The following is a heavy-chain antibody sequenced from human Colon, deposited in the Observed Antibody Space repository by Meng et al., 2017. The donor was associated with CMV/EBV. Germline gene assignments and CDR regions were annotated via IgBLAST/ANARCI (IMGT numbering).Heavy chain of an antibody. J-gene: IGHJ4*02. CDR1: GFTFSMYD. CDR2: IGRGSGA. V-gene: IGHV3-23*04. CDR3: ARDRWFTF. D-gene: IGHD2-15*01. Sequence: LVGCGGGLVVPGVSKDLCCAASGFTFSMYDIGWGRQAPGKGLEWVSTIGRGSGANYADSVKSRFTMSRDNSKNTVYLEMNNLRAEDTAIYYCARDRWFTFWGQGVLVTVSS.